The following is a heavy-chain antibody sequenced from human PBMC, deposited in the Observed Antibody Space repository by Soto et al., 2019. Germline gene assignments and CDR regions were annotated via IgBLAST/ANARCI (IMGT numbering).Heavy chain of an antibody. V-gene: IGHV3-33*01. CDR1: GFTFSSYV. CDR3: ERDYDSSGYTRYYFDY. CDR2: IWYDGSNK. J-gene: IGHJ4*02. D-gene: IGHD3-22*01. Sequence: GGSLRLSCAASGFTFSSYVMPWVRQAPGKGLEWVEVIWYDGSNKYYEDSVKGRLTISRDNSKNTLYLKMKRMRAEDTDVYYCERDYDSSGYTRYYFDYWGQGTLVTVSS.